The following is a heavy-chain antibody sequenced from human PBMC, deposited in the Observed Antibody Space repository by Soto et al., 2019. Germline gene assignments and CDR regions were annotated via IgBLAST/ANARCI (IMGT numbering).Heavy chain of an antibody. CDR3: ARAPGYCSSTSCYLWYFDL. V-gene: IGHV3-7*01. CDR1: GFTFSSYW. D-gene: IGHD2-2*01. J-gene: IGHJ2*01. Sequence: AGGSLRLSCAASGFTFSSYWMSWVRQAPGKGLEWVANIKQDGSEKYYVDSVKGRFTISRDNAKNSLYLQMNSLRAEDTAVYHCARAPGYCSSTSCYLWYFDLWGRGTLVTVSS. CDR2: IKQDGSEK.